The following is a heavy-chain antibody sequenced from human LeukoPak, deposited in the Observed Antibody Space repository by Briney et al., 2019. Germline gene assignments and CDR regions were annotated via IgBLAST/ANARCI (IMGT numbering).Heavy chain of an antibody. Sequence: GGSLRLSCAASGFTFSNYAMNWVRQAPGKGLEWVAVISYDGRNKYYADSVKGRFTISRDNSKNTLYLQLNSLRPEYTAVYYGARTSQTFDYWGQGTLVTVSS. CDR3: ARTSQTFDY. CDR1: GFTFSNYA. J-gene: IGHJ4*02. CDR2: ISYDGRNK. V-gene: IGHV3-30*04.